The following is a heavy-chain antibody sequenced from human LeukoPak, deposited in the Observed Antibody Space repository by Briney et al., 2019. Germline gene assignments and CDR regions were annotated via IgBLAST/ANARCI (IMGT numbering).Heavy chain of an antibody. CDR1: GGSISSDY. CDR3: ARGLYSSGWSVDYFDY. CDR2: INYSGST. D-gene: IGHD6-19*01. Sequence: PSETLSLTCTVSGGSISSDYWSWIRQPPGKGLEWIGYINYSGSTNYNPPLKSRVTISVDTSKNQFSLKLSSVTAADTAVYYCARGLYSSGWSVDYFDYWGQGTLVTVSS. J-gene: IGHJ4*02. V-gene: IGHV4-59*01.